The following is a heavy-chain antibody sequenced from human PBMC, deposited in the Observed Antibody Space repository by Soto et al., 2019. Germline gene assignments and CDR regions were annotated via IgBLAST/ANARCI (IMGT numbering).Heavy chain of an antibody. CDR3: ARGIVVVVAATQHGMEV. J-gene: IGHJ6*02. D-gene: IGHD2-15*01. V-gene: IGHV1-8*01. Sequence: ASVKVSCKASGYTFTSYDINWVRQATGQGLEWMGWMNPNSGNTGYAQKFQGRVTMTRNTSISTAYMELSSLRSEDTAVYYCARGIVVVVAATQHGMEVSGQGTTVTVSS. CDR1: GYTFTSYD. CDR2: MNPNSGNT.